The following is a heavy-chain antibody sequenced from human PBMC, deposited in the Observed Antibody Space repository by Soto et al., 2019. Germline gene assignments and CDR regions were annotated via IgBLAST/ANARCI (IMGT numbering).Heavy chain of an antibody. CDR1: VFTFSDHY. J-gene: IGHJ3*02. V-gene: IGHV3-11*06. D-gene: IGHD6-13*01. Sequence: PGGSLRLSCAASVFTFSDHYMSWIRQAPGRGLEWVSYISPSSSYTNYAVSVKGRFTISRDNAKNSLYLQMNSLRGEDTVVYYCARNHIAASGTSAYDIWGQGTMVTVSS. CDR3: ARNHIAASGTSAYDI. CDR2: ISPSSSYT.